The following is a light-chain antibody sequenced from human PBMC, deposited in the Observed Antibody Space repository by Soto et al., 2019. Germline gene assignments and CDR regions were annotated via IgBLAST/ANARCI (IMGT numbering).Light chain of an antibody. V-gene: IGKV3-15*01. CDR3: QQYNNWPVT. Sequence: EIVMTQSPATLSVSPGERVTLSCRASQSVSSKLAWYQQKPGQAPRLLIYDAATRATGIPARFSGSGSGTEFTLTISSLQSEDFAVYYCQQYNNWPVTFGGGTKVEIK. CDR1: QSVSSK. CDR2: DAA. J-gene: IGKJ4*01.